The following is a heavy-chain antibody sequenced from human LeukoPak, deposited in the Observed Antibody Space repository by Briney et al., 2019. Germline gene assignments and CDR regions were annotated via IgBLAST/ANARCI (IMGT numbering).Heavy chain of an antibody. Sequence: SGPTLVKPTQTLTLTCTFSGFSLSTSGVGVGWIRQPPGKALEWLALIYWNDDKRYSPSLKSRLTITKDTSKNQVVLTMTNMDPVDTATYYCAYSRSGRIAVAGTSAKAYYFDYWGQGTLVTVSS. J-gene: IGHJ4*02. CDR2: IYWNDDK. V-gene: IGHV2-5*01. CDR1: GFSLSTSGVG. CDR3: AYSRSGRIAVAGTSAKAYYFDY. D-gene: IGHD6-19*01.